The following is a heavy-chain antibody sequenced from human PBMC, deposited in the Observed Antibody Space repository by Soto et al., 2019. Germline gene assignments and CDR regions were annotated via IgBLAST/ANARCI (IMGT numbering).Heavy chain of an antibody. D-gene: IGHD2-15*01. V-gene: IGHV3-33*08. CDR2: IWYDGSNK. J-gene: IGHJ6*02. Sequence: GGSLRLSCAASGFSFSTNAMHWVRQAPGKGLEWVAVIWYDGSNKYYADSVKGRFTISRDNSKNTLYLQMNSLRAEDTAVYYCAGTCSGGSRYPSSYYYGIDVWGQGTTVTV. CDR1: GFSFSTNA. CDR3: AGTCSGGSRYPSSYYYGIDV.